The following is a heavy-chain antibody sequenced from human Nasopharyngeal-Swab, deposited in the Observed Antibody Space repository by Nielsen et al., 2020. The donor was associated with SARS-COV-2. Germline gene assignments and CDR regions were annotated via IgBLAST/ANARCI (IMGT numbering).Heavy chain of an antibody. Sequence: GESLKISCAASGFTFSSYWMSWVRQAPGKGLEWVANIKQDGSEKYYVDSVKGRFTISRDNAKNSLYLQMNSLRAEDPAVYYCARRQYGDYYYYYGMDVWGQGTTVTVSS. J-gene: IGHJ6*02. CDR1: GFTFSSYW. CDR3: ARRQYGDYYYYYGMDV. V-gene: IGHV3-7*03. D-gene: IGHD4-17*01. CDR2: IKQDGSEK.